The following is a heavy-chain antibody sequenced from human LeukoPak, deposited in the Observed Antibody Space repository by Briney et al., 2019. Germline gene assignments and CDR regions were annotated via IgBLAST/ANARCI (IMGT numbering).Heavy chain of an antibody. V-gene: IGHV3-7*01. CDR2: IKQDGSEK. D-gene: IGHD5-18*01. CDR1: GFTFSSYW. Sequence: GSLRLSCAASGFTFSSYWMSWVRQAPGKGLEWVANIKQDGSEKYYVDSVKGRFTISRDNSKNTLYLQMNSLRAEDTAVYYCAKSAGYTAMAHYDYWGQGTLVTVSS. J-gene: IGHJ4*02. CDR3: AKSAGYTAMAHYDY.